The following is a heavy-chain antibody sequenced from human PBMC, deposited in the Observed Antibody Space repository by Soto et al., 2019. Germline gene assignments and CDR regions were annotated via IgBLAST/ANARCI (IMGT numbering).Heavy chain of an antibody. D-gene: IGHD3-10*01. V-gene: IGHV5-10-1*01. CDR3: VPGSSGAGGEDC. CDR1: GYIFTSYS. CDR2: IDPSDSST. Sequence: GSLKIAWKVSGYIFTSYSINGVRQIAGKGLEWVGKIDPSDSSTTYNPSFQGRVTITIDKSINTAYRQWGSLKASDTAIYYCVPGSSGAGGEDCWGQGTLVTVSS. J-gene: IGHJ4*02.